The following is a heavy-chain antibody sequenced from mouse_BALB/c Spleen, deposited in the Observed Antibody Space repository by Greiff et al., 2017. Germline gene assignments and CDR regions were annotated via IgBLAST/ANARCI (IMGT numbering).Heavy chain of an antibody. J-gene: IGHJ1*01. D-gene: IGHD2-1*01. CDR3: AREGYGNYGPYWYFDV. CDR2: IDPFNGGT. CDR1: GYSFTSYY. V-gene: IGHV1S135*01. Sequence: EVKLQESGPELMKPGASVKISCKASGYSFTSYYMHWVKQSHGKSLEWIGYIDPFNGGTSYNQKFKGKATLTVDKSSSTAYMHLSSLTSEDSAVYYCAREGYGNYGPYWYFDVWGAGTTVTVSS.